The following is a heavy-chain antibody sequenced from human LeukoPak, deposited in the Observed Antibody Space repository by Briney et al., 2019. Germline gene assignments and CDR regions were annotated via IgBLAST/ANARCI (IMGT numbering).Heavy chain of an antibody. V-gene: IGHV3-21*01. CDR2: ISSSSSYI. D-gene: IGHD3-3*01. Sequence: PGGSLRLFCAASGFTLSSYSMNWVRQAPGKGLEWVSSISSSSSYIYYADSVKGRFTISRDNAKNSLYLQMNSLRAEDTAVYYCAREDTIFGVVIRYPDYWGQGTLVTVSS. J-gene: IGHJ4*02. CDR3: AREDTIFGVVIRYPDY. CDR1: GFTLSSYS.